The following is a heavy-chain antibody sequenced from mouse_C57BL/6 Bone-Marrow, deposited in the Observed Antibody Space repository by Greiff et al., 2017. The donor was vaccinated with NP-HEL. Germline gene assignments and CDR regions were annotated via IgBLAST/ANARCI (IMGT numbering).Heavy chain of an antibody. Sequence: EVQRVESEGGLVQPGSSMKLSCTASGFTFSDYYMAWVRQVPEKGLEWVANINYDGSSTYYLDSLQSRFIISRDNAKNILYLQMSSLKSEDTATYYCARDTMVTASWFAYWGQGTLVTVSA. CDR2: INYDGSST. V-gene: IGHV5-16*01. CDR3: ARDTMVTASWFAY. D-gene: IGHD2-2*01. CDR1: GFTFSDYY. J-gene: IGHJ3*01.